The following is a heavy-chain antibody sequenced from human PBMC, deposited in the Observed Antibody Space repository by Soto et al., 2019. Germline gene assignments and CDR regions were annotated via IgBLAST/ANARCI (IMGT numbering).Heavy chain of an antibody. V-gene: IGHV3-7*01. CDR2: IKQDGSEK. Sequence: LRLSCAASGFTFSSYWMSWVRQAPGKGLEWVANIKQDGSEKYYVDTVKGRFTISRDNAKNSLYLQMNSLRAEDTAVYYCARGGNQPRAFDIWGQGTMVTVSS. CDR1: GFTFSSYW. J-gene: IGHJ3*02. CDR3: ARGGNQPRAFDI.